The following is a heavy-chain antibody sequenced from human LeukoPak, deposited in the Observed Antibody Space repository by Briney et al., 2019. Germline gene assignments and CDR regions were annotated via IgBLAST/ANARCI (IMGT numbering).Heavy chain of an antibody. V-gene: IGHV3-49*04. D-gene: IGHD3-10*01. CDR2: IRSKAYGGTT. J-gene: IGHJ5*02. CDR1: GFTFGDYA. Sequence: GGSLRLSCTASGFTFGDYAMSWVRQAPGKGLEWVGFIRSKAYGGTTEYAASVKGRFTISRDDSKSIAYLQMNSLKTEDTAVYYCTSVGGFGELLYDGDWFDPWGQGTLVTVSS. CDR3: TSVGGFGELLYDGDWFDP.